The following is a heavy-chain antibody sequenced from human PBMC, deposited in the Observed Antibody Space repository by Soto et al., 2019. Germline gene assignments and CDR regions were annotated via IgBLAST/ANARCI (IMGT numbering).Heavy chain of an antibody. CDR3: ATPGGYCSGGSCYRGGYY. Sequence: SLRLSCAASGFTFSSYGMHWVRQAPGKGLEWVAVISYDGSNKYYADSVKGRFTISRDNSKNTLYLQMNSLRAEDTAVYYCATPGGYCSGGSCYRGGYYWGQGTLVTVSS. D-gene: IGHD2-15*01. CDR2: ISYDGSNK. V-gene: IGHV3-30*03. CDR1: GFTFSSYG. J-gene: IGHJ4*02.